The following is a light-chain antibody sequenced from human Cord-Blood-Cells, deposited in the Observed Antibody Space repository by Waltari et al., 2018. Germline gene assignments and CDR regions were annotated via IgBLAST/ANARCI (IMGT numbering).Light chain of an antibody. CDR1: QRISSW. J-gene: IGKJ1*01. CDR2: KAS. V-gene: IGKV1-5*03. Sequence: DIQMTQSPSTLSASVGDRVTITCRASQRISSWLAWYQQKPGKAPKLLIHKASSLESGVPSRFSGSGSGTEFALTISSLQPDDFSTYYCQQYNSYSRTFGQGTKVEIK. CDR3: QQYNSYSRT.